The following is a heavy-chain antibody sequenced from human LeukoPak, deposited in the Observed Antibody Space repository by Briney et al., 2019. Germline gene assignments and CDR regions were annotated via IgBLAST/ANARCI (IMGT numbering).Heavy chain of an antibody. D-gene: IGHD6-19*01. V-gene: IGHV3-30*04. CDR1: GFTFSSYA. Sequence: PGRSLRLSCAASGFTFSSYAMHWVRQAPGKGLEWVAVISYDGSNKYYADSVKGRFTISRDNSKNTPYLQMNSLRAEDTAVYYCASGPGIAVAGTSYWGQGTLVTVSS. CDR3: ASGPGIAVAGTSY. J-gene: IGHJ4*02. CDR2: ISYDGSNK.